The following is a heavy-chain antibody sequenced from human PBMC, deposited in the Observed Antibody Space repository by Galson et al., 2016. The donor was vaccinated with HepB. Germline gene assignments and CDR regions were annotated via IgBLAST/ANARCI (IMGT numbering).Heavy chain of an antibody. J-gene: IGHJ6*02. D-gene: IGHD6-19*01. Sequence: SLRLSCAASGFTFSSFSTNWVRQTPGKGLEWVSSISLDSKFIKYADSAKGRFTISRDNAKNSLYLQMTGLRAEDTAVYYCARVRQWLPHYFYYGMDVWGQGTTVTVSS. CDR1: GFTFSSFS. CDR3: ARVRQWLPHYFYYGMDV. CDR2: ISLDSKFI. V-gene: IGHV3-21*06.